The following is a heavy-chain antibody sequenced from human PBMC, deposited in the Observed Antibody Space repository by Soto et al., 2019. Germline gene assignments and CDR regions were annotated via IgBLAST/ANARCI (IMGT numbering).Heavy chain of an antibody. V-gene: IGHV3-21*01. CDR1: GFTVSSNY. J-gene: IGHJ6*02. D-gene: IGHD3-22*01. Sequence: PGGSLRLSCAASGFTVSSNYMSWVRQTPGKGLEWVSSISSSSSYISYADSVKGRFTISRDNAKNSLYLQMNSLRAEDTAVYYCARFYYDSSGYLPSPYYYYYGMDVWGQGTTVTVSS. CDR3: ARFYYDSSGYLPSPYYYYYGMDV. CDR2: ISSSSSYI.